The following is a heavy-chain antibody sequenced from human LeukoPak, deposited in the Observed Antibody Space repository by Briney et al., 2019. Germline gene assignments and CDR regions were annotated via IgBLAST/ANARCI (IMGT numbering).Heavy chain of an antibody. CDR2: INSDGREG. Sequence: GGSLRLSCAVSGFTFSGYWMSWYRQAPGKGLEWVASINSDGREGYYADVVKGRFTITRDNAKNSLYLQINSPRAEDTAVYYCARSSYGSSSSVWGQGTMVTVSS. CDR1: GFTFSGYW. V-gene: IGHV3-7*03. J-gene: IGHJ3*01. CDR3: ARSSYGSSSSV. D-gene: IGHD6-6*01.